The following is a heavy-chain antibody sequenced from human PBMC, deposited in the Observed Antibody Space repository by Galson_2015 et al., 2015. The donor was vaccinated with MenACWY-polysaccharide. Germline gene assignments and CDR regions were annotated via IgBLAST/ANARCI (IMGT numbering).Heavy chain of an antibody. CDR1: GFTFSDAW. V-gene: IGHV3-15*01. Sequence: SLRLSCAASGFTFSDAWMSWVRQGPGKGLEWVGRIKSKTDGGTADYAAPVRGRFTISRDDSKNTLYLQLNSLKTEDTAVYYCTRDSSGGYDYWRQGALATVSS. J-gene: IGHJ4*02. CDR3: TRDSSGGYDY. CDR2: IKSKTDGGTA. D-gene: IGHD2-15*01.